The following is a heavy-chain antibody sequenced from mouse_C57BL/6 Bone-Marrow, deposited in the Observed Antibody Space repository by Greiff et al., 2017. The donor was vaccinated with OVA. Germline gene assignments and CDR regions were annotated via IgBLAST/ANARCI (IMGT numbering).Heavy chain of an antibody. J-gene: IGHJ1*03. CDR3: ARDAGYGNCWYFDV. CDR1: GFTFSDFY. V-gene: IGHV7-1*01. D-gene: IGHD2-1*01. Sequence: EVKVVESGGGLVQSGRSLRLSCATSGFTFSDFYMEWVRQAPGKGLEWIAASRNKANDYTTEYSASVKGRFIVSRDTSQSILYLQMNALRAEDTAIYYCARDAGYGNCWYFDVWGTGTTVTVSS. CDR2: SRNKANDYTT.